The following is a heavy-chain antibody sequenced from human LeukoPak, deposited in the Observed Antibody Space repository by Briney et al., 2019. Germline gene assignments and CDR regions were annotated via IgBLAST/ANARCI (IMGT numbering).Heavy chain of an antibody. CDR1: GFTFSSYW. CDR3: ARGSMAYAYALDI. Sequence: GGSLRLSCAASGFTFSSYWMSWVRQAPGKGLEWVDNIKQDGSEKYYVDSVRGRFTISRDNAKNSLYLQINILRAEDTAVYYCARGSMAYAYALDIWGQGTMVTVSS. CDR2: IKQDGSEK. J-gene: IGHJ3*02. V-gene: IGHV3-7*01. D-gene: IGHD2/OR15-2a*01.